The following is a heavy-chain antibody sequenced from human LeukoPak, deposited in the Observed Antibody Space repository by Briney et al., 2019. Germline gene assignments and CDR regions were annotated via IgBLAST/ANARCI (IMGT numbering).Heavy chain of an antibody. CDR1: GGSISSHY. D-gene: IGHD1-14*01. CDR2: IYYSGST. V-gene: IGHV4-59*11. Sequence: PSETLSLTCTVSGGSISSHYWSWIRQPPGKGLEWIGYIYYSGSTNYNPSLKSRVTISVDTSKNQFSLKLSSVTAADTAVYYCARGVTGKDWGQGTLVTVSS. CDR3: ARGVTGKD. J-gene: IGHJ4*02.